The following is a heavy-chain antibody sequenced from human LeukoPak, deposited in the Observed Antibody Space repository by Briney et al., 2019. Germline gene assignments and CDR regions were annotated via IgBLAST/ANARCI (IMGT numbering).Heavy chain of an antibody. V-gene: IGHV4-39*01. D-gene: IGHD2-21*01. J-gene: IGHJ5*02. Sequence: WETLSLTCTVSGGSISSGSYYWGWIRQPPGKGLEWIGTIYYSGATYYNPSLKSRVTISVDTSKNQFSLKVSSVIAADTALYYCARHIWQSPARRWFDPWGQGTLVTVS. CDR1: GGSISSGSYY. CDR2: IYYSGAT. CDR3: ARHIWQSPARRWFDP.